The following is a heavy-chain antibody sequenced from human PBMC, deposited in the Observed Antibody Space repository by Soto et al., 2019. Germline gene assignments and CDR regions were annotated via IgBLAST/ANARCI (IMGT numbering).Heavy chain of an antibody. J-gene: IGHJ6*02. V-gene: IGHV5-10-1*01. Sequence: GESLNLSCNGSGYSFTSYWISWVRQMPGKGLEWMGRIDPSDSYTNYSPSFQGHVTISADKSISTAYLQWSSLKASDTAMYYCATSIAARPGGYYYGMDVWGQGTTVTVSS. CDR1: GYSFTSYW. CDR2: IDPSDSYT. CDR3: ATSIAARPGGYYYGMDV. D-gene: IGHD6-6*01.